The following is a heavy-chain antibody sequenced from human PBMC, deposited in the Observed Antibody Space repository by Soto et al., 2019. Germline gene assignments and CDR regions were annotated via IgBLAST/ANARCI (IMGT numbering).Heavy chain of an antibody. CDR1: GYTFTSYA. CDR2: INAGNGNT. J-gene: IGHJ4*02. D-gene: IGHD3-22*01. Sequence: ASVKLSCKASGYTFTSYAMHWVRLAPGQRLEWMGWINAGNGNTKYSQRFQGRVTITRDTSASTAYMELSSLRSVDTAVYYCARTGGRKTYYYDSSGQYYCDYWGQGTLVTVSS. CDR3: ARTGGRKTYYYDSSGQYYCDY. V-gene: IGHV1-3*01.